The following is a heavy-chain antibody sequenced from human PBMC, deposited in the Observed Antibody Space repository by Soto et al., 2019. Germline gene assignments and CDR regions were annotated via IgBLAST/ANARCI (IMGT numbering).Heavy chain of an antibody. Sequence: SETLSLTCTVSGGSISSGDYYWSWIRQPPGKGLEWIGYIYYSGSTYYNPSLKSRVTISVDTSKNQFSLKLSSVTAADTAVYYCARACSSTSCYMVFDYWGQGTLVTVSS. V-gene: IGHV4-30-4*01. J-gene: IGHJ4*02. CDR3: ARACSSTSCYMVFDY. D-gene: IGHD2-2*02. CDR1: GGSISSGDYY. CDR2: IYYSGST.